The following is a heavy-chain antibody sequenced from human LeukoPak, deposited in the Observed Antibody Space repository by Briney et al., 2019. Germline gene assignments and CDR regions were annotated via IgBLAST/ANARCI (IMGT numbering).Heavy chain of an antibody. J-gene: IGHJ4*02. CDR2: ISSSGSTI. CDR1: GFTFNNYG. V-gene: IGHV3-48*04. CDR3: ASYSSGYFPDY. Sequence: GGSLRLSCGASGFTFNNYGMNWVRQAPGKGLEWVSYISSSGSTIYYADSVKGRFTISRDNAKNSLYLQMNSLRAEDTAVYYCASYSSGYFPDYWGQGTLVTVSS. D-gene: IGHD3-22*01.